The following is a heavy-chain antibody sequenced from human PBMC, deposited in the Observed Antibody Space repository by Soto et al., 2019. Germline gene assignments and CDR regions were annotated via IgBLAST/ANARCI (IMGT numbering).Heavy chain of an antibody. CDR2: ISAYNGNT. Sequence: ASVKVSCKASGYTFTSYGISWVRQAPGQGLEWMGWISAYNGNTNYAQKLQGRVTMTTDTSTSTAYMELRSLRSDDTAVYYCASQRIGSTWIQLWLDYWGQGTLVTVSS. V-gene: IGHV1-18*01. CDR1: GYTFTSYG. J-gene: IGHJ4*02. D-gene: IGHD5-18*01. CDR3: ASQRIGSTWIQLWLDY.